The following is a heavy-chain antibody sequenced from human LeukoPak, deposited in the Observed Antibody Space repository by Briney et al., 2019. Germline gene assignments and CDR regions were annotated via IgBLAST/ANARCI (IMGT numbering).Heavy chain of an antibody. D-gene: IGHD6-19*01. V-gene: IGHV1-2*02. CDR2: INPNSGAT. CDR1: EYTFTDYY. J-gene: IGHJ6*03. Sequence: GASVKVSCKASEYTFTDYYIHWVRQAPGQGLEWMGWINPNSGATYYVQKFQGRVTMTRDTSISTAYMELSRLRSDDTAVYYCARARRSSDMDVWGKGTTVTVSS. CDR3: ARARRSSDMDV.